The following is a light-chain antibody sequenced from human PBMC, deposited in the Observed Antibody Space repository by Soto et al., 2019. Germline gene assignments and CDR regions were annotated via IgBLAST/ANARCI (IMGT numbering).Light chain of an antibody. CDR3: QHYSTWPS. V-gene: IGKV3-15*01. J-gene: IGKJ1*01. Sequence: EIVMTQSPATLSVSPGERATLSCRASQNITRNLAWYQQRTGQPPRLLIYAESTRATGIPARFGGTGSGTDFTLTISSLQSEDFAVYYCQHYSTWPSFGQGTKVDIK. CDR2: AES. CDR1: QNITRN.